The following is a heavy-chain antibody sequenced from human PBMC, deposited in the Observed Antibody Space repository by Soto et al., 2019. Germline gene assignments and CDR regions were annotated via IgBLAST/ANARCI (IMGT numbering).Heavy chain of an antibody. D-gene: IGHD5-12*01. V-gene: IGHV1-69*02. J-gene: IGHJ6*02. CDR1: GGTFSSYT. CDR3: ARREVEGGYGAVPYGMDV. CDR2: IIPILGIA. Sequence: QVQLVQSGAEVKKPGSSVKVSCKASGGTFSSYTISWVRQAPGQGLEWMGRIIPILGIANYAQKFQGRVTITADKSTSAAYMALSSLRSEDTAVYYCARREVEGGYGAVPYGMDVWGQGTTVTVSS.